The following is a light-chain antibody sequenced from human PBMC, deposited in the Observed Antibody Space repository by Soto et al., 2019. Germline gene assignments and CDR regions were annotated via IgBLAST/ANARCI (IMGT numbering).Light chain of an antibody. V-gene: IGLV1-40*01. J-gene: IGLJ3*02. CDR3: LYYDSSLSVWG. CDR1: SSNIGAGYD. Sequence: QSVLTQPPSVSGAPGQRVTISCTGSSSNIGAGYDVHWYQQLPGTAPKLLIYGNRNRPSGVPDRFSGSKSGTSASLAITWLQAEEEADSYCLYYDSSLSVWGFGGGTTLTVL. CDR2: GNR.